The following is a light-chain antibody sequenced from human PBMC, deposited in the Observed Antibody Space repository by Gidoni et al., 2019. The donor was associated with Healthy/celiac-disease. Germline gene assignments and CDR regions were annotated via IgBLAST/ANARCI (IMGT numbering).Light chain of an antibody. CDR1: SNNVGNQG. CDR3: SAWDSSLSARV. J-gene: IGLJ3*02. Sequence: QAVLTQPPSLSKGLRQTATLTCTGNSNNVGNQGAAWLQQHQGHPPKLLSYRNNNRPSGISERFSASRSGNTASLTITGLQPEDEADYYCSAWDSSLSARVFGGGTKLTVL. CDR2: RNN. V-gene: IGLV10-54*04.